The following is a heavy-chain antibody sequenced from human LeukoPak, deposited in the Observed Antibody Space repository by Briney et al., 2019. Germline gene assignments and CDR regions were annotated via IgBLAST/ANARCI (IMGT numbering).Heavy chain of an antibody. CDR2: IKHDGSEK. D-gene: IGHD6-13*01. J-gene: IGHJ4*02. CDR3: ARSLLAATGTY. Sequence: GGSLRLSCAASGFTFSSYEMNWVRQAPGKGLEWVAHIKHDGSEKYSVDSVKGRFTISRDNAKNSLYLQMNSLGVEDTAVYYCARSLLAATGTYWGQGTPVTVSS. CDR1: GFTFSSYE. V-gene: IGHV3-7*01.